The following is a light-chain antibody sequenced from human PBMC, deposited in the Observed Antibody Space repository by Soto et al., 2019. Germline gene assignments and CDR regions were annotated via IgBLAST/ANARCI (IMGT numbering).Light chain of an antibody. CDR1: SSXIXXNC. V-gene: IGLV1-51*01. CDR3: GSWDSSLSAYV. J-gene: IGLJ1*01. Sequence: QSVLTQPPSVSAAPGQKVTISCSGSSSXIXXNCVSWYQQLPGTAPKLLIYDDNQRPSGIPDRFSGSKSGTSATLGITGFQTGDEADDYCGSWDSSLSAYVFGTGTKVKVL. CDR2: DDN.